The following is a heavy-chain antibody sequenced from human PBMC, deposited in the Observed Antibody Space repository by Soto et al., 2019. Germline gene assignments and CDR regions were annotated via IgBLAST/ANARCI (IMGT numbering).Heavy chain of an antibody. D-gene: IGHD4-17*01. CDR1: GGSFSGYY. Sequence: QVQLQQRGAGLLKPSETLSLTCAVYGGSFSGYYWSWIRQPPGKGLEWIGEINHSGSTNYNPSLKSRVTISVDTSKNQFSLKLSSVTAADTAVYYCARSNYGDYGDLPDAFDIWGQGTMVTVSS. CDR2: INHSGST. CDR3: ARSNYGDYGDLPDAFDI. J-gene: IGHJ3*02. V-gene: IGHV4-34*01.